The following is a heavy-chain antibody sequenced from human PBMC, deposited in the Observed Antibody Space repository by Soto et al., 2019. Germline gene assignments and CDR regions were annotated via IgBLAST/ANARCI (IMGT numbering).Heavy chain of an antibody. CDR3: AQILFGRSVAGGYFYMDV. V-gene: IGHV2-26*01. Sequence: HVTLKESGPVLVKPTETLTLTCTVSGFSLASGKVGVTWIRQPPGKALEWLAHIFSNVEKSYRTSLKDRLTISEAPSKRQVVLTMTNCDPVDTATYYCAQILFGRSVAGGYFYMDVWGKGTTVTVSS. CDR1: GFSLASGKVG. D-gene: IGHD6-19*01. CDR2: IFSNVEK. J-gene: IGHJ6*03.